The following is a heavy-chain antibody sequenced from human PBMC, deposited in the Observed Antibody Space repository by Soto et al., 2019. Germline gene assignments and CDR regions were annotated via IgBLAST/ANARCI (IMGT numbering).Heavy chain of an antibody. V-gene: IGHV4-34*01. Sequence: QVHLEQWGAGLLKPSETLSLSCGVSGGSFSEKYWTWFRQPPGKGLEWIGEISPSGTTKYVPSLKSRVTISKDTSKNQFSLKVTSVTAADTAVYFCATSFWFGTQPEIWGQGTLVTVSS. CDR2: ISPSGTT. D-gene: IGHD3-10*01. J-gene: IGHJ1*01. CDR1: GGSFSEKY. CDR3: ATSFWFGTQPEI.